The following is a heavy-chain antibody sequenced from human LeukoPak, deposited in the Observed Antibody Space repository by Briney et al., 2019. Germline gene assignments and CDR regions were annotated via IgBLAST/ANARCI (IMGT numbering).Heavy chain of an antibody. Sequence: GGSLRLPCAASGFTFSSYAVTWVRQAPGKGLEWVSSITGSGDTTFYADSVKGRFTISRDNSKNTLYLQMHSLRAEDTAVYYCAQSYYFDYWGQGTLVTVSS. D-gene: IGHD1-26*01. J-gene: IGHJ4*02. V-gene: IGHV3-23*01. CDR3: AQSYYFDY. CDR1: GFTFSSYA. CDR2: ITGSGDTT.